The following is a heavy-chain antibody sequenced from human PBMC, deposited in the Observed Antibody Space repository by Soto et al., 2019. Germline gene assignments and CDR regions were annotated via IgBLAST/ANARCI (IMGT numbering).Heavy chain of an antibody. D-gene: IGHD6-19*01. Sequence: ASVKVSCKASGYTFTSYYMHWVRQAPGQGLEWMGWINPNSGGTNYAQKFQGRVTMTRDTSISTAYMELSRLRSDDTAVYYCARVAGTWNWFDPWGQGTLVTVSS. CDR1: GYTFTSYY. CDR3: ARVAGTWNWFDP. CDR2: INPNSGGT. J-gene: IGHJ5*02. V-gene: IGHV1-2*02.